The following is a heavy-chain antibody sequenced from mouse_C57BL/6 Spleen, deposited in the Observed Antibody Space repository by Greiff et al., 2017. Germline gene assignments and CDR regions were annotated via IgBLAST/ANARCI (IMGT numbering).Heavy chain of an antibody. CDR3: VRQASSGPFDY. V-gene: IGHV10-1*01. CDR1: GFSFNTYA. J-gene: IGHJ2*01. Sequence: EVQLVESGGGLVQPKGSLKLSCAASGFSFNTYAMNWVRQAPGKGLEWVARIRSKSNNYATYYADSVKDRFTISRDDSESMLYLQMNNLKTEDTAMYYCVRQASSGPFDYWGQGTTLTVSS. D-gene: IGHD3-2*02. CDR2: IRSKSNNYAT.